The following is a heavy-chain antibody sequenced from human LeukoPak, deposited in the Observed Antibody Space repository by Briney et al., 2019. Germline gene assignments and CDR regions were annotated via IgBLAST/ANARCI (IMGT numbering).Heavy chain of an antibody. J-gene: IGHJ4*02. CDR1: GFTFTIYY. Sequence: ASVKVSCKASGFTFTIYYMHWVRQAPGQGLEWMGLINPSGGSTTYAQRFQGRVTMTRDTSTSTVYMELSSLRSEDTAVYYCARGEDIVVVPATFDYWGQGTLVTVSS. CDR2: INPSGGST. CDR3: ARGEDIVVVPATFDY. V-gene: IGHV1-46*01. D-gene: IGHD2-2*01.